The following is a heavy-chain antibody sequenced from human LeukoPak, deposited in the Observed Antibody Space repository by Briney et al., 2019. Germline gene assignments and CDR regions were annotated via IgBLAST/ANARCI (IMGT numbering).Heavy chain of an antibody. J-gene: IGHJ4*02. CDR2: IKSETDGGTI. Sequence: TPGGSLTLSCAVSGFTVNSAFVTWVRQPPGKGLDYVGRIKSETDGGTIDYAAPVKGRFTISRDDSKNTLFLKMKSLKTEDTAVAVAGPDDYWGQGTLVTVSS. D-gene: IGHD6-19*01. V-gene: IGHV3-15*01. CDR3: GPDDY. CDR1: GFTVNSAF.